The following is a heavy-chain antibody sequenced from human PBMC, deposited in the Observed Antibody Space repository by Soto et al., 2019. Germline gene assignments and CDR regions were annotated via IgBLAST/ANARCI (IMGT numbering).Heavy chain of an antibody. V-gene: IGHV3-74*01. CDR2: INSDGSTT. CDR1: GFIFSSYW. CDR3: ARGYTATIDY. J-gene: IGHJ4*02. D-gene: IGHD5-18*01. Sequence: GGSLRLSCTASGFIFSSYWMHWVRQAPGKGLVWVSRINSDGSTTNYVDSVKGRFTISRDNAKNTLYLEMNSLRAEDTAVYYCARGYTATIDYWGQGTPVTVSS.